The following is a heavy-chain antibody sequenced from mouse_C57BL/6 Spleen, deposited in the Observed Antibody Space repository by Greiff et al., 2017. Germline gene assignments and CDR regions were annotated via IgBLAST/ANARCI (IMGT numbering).Heavy chain of an antibody. V-gene: IGHV5-17*01. D-gene: IGHD1-1*01. CDR1: GSTFSDYG. J-gene: IGHJ1*03. CDR3: ATSSYWYVDV. Sequence: EVQVEESGGGLVKPGGSLKLSCAASGSTFSDYGMHWVRQAREKGLEWVAYISSGSSTIYYADTVKGRFTISRDNAKNTLFLQMTSLRSEDTAMYCCATSSYWYVDVWGTGTTVTVSS. CDR2: ISSGSSTI.